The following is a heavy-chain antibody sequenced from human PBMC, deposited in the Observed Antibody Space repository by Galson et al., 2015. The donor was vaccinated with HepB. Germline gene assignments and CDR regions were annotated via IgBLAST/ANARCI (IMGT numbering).Heavy chain of an antibody. J-gene: IGHJ5*02. D-gene: IGHD3-16*01. V-gene: IGHV3-23*01. CDR1: GFAFSSSS. CDR2: ISAGGDTT. CDR3: AKPYDYVWGSYSP. Sequence: SLRLSCAASGFAFSSSSMSWVRQIPGKGLQWVSAISAGGDTTYYADSVEGRFTISRDNSKNTLYLQMNSLRDEDTAIYYCAKPYDYVWGSYSPWGQGTQVTVPS.